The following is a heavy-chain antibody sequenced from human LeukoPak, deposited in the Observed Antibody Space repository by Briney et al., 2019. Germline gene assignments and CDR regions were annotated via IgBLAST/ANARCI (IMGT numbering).Heavy chain of an antibody. J-gene: IGHJ6*03. V-gene: IGHV4-38-2*02. CDR2: IYHGGST. CDR3: ARSGDYDYYYYMDV. CDR1: GYSISSGYY. D-gene: IGHD4-17*01. Sequence: SETLSLTCTVSGYSISSGYYWGWIRQPPGKGLEWIGSIYHGGSTYYNPSLKSRVTISVDTSKNQFSLKLSSVTAADTAVYYCARSGDYDYYYYMDVWGKGTTVTVSS.